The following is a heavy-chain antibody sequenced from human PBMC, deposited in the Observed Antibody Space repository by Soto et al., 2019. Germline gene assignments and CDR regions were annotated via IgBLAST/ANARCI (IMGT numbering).Heavy chain of an antibody. D-gene: IGHD2-21*02. CDR1: GFTFSRYG. J-gene: IGHJ5*02. V-gene: IGHV3-33*01. Sequence: QVQLVESGGGVVQPGRSLKLSCAASGFTFSRYGMHWVRQAPGKGLEWVAVIFYDGSRKEYAASLKGRFTISRDNSKNTLYLQMNSLRAEDMAVYYCVREESDHEGNWFDPWGQGTLVTVSS. CDR3: VREESDHEGNWFDP. CDR2: IFYDGSRK.